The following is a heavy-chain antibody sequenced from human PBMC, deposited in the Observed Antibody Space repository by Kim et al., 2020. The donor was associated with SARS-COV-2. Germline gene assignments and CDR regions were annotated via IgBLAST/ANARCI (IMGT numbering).Heavy chain of an antibody. D-gene: IGHD6-19*01. CDR1: GASIKSSTW. V-gene: IGHV4-4*02. Sequence: SETLSLTCTVAGASIKSSTWWSWVRQSPGKGLEWIGEIHDSGATNYHPSFRSRVTISIDTSTNQFSLTLNSLTTADSAVYYCATIPSSGWNIETLCSWGQGILGTVSS. CDR3: ATIPSSGWNIETLCS. J-gene: IGHJ5*02. CDR2: IHDSGAT.